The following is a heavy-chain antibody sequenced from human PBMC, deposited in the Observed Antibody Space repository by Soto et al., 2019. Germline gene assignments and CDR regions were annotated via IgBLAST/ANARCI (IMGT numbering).Heavy chain of an antibody. D-gene: IGHD3-16*01. CDR2: ISYDGSNK. Sequence: QVQLVESGGGVVQPGRSLRLSCAASGFTFSSYAMHWVRQAPGKGLGWVAVISYDGSNKYYADSVKGRFTISRDNSKNTLYLQMNSLRAEDTAVYYCAADLLLVRGDQQDYWGQGTLVTVSS. CDR1: GFTFSSYA. J-gene: IGHJ4*02. CDR3: AADLLLVRGDQQDY. V-gene: IGHV3-30-3*01.